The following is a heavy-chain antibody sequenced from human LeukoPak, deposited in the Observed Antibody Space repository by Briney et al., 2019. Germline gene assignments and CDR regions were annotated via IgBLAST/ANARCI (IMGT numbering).Heavy chain of an antibody. CDR2: IYYSGST. J-gene: IGHJ6*02. V-gene: IGHV4-59*01. D-gene: IGHD3-3*01. CDR1: GGSISSYY. CDR3: ARAPYYDFWSGYYYYYGMDV. Sequence: SETLSLTCTVSGGSISSYYWSWIRQPPGKGLEWIGYIYYSGSTNYNASLKSRVTISVDTSKNQFSLKLSSVTAADTAVYYCARAPYYDFWSGYYYYYGMDVWGQGTTVTVSS.